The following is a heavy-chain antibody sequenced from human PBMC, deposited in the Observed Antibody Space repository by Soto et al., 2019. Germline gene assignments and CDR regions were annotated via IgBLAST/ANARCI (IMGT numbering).Heavy chain of an antibody. CDR2: INHSGST. Sequence: QVQLQQWGAGLLKPSETLSLTCAVYGGSFSGYYWSWIRQPPGKGLEWIGEINHSGSTNYNPSLKGQVTISVDTSKNQVSLKLSSVTAADTAVYYCARGPGVGASFGVSSDAFDIWGQGTMVTVSS. CDR1: GGSFSGYY. CDR3: ARGPGVGASFGVSSDAFDI. D-gene: IGHD1-26*01. J-gene: IGHJ3*02. V-gene: IGHV4-34*01.